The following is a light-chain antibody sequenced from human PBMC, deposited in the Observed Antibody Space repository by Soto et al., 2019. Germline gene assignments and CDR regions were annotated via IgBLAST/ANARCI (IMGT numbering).Light chain of an antibody. CDR1: QSITKY. J-gene: IGKJ1*01. CDR2: AAS. Sequence: DIQMTQSPSSLSASVGDRVTMTCRASQSITKYLNWYQQKPGKAPKLLIYAASSLQSGVPSRFSGSGSGTGFTLSISSLQSEDFATYYCQQSYSTSWTFGQGTKVDIK. CDR3: QQSYSTSWT. V-gene: IGKV1-39*01.